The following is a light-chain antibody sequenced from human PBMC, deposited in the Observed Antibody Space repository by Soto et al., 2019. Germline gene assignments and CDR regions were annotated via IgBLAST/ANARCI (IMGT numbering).Light chain of an antibody. CDR1: QSVSSN. Sequence: EIVMTQSPATLSVSPGERATLSCRASQSVSSNLAWYQQKPRQAPRLLIYGASNRATGIPARFSGSGSGAECTLTISSLQSEDFAVYYCQQYNKWPPLTFGGGTKVEIK. V-gene: IGKV3-15*01. CDR3: QQYNKWPPLT. CDR2: GAS. J-gene: IGKJ4*01.